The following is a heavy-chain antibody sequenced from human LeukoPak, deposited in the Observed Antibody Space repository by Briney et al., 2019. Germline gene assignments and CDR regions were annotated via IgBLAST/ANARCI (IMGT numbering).Heavy chain of an antibody. V-gene: IGHV4-38-2*02. J-gene: IGHJ4*02. CDR3: GRGSIVEY. CDR2: IYHSGNT. Sequence: SETLSLTCTVSGYSISSGYYWGWIRQPPGKGPEWIGSIYHSGNTYYNTSLKSRVTISVDTSKNQFSLKLSSVTAADTAVYYCGRGSIVEYWGQGTLVTVSS. D-gene: IGHD3-3*02. CDR1: GYSISSGYY.